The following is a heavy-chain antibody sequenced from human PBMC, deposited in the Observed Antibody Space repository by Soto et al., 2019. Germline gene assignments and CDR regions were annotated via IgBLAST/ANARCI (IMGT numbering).Heavy chain of an antibody. V-gene: IGHV3-23*01. D-gene: IGHD2-15*01. Sequence: VYLLDSGGGLVQPGGSLRVSCVASRFTFDNYVMSWVRQAPGKGLEWVSSISDSGGSTYYADSVKGRFTISRDNSKNTLHLQMNSLRAEDTAVYYCTKGWLDYWGQGTLVTVSS. J-gene: IGHJ4*02. CDR3: TKGWLDY. CDR2: ISDSGGST. CDR1: RFTFDNYV.